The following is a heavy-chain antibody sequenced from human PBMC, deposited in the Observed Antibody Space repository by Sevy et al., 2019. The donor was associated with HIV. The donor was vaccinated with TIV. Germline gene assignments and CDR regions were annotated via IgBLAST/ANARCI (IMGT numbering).Heavy chain of an antibody. D-gene: IGHD3-10*01. V-gene: IGHV3-30-3*01. CDR3: AREFRGSNRDY. CDR2: ISYDGSNK. J-gene: IGHJ4*02. Sequence: GGSLRLSCAASGFTFSSYAMHWVRQAPGKGLEWVAVISYDGSNKYYADSVKGRFTISRDNSKNTLYLQMNSLRAEDTAVYYCAREFRGSNRDYWGQGTLVTVSS. CDR1: GFTFSSYA.